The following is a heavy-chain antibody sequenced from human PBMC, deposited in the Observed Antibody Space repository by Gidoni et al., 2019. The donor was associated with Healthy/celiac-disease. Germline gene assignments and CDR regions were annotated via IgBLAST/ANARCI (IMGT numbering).Heavy chain of an antibody. Sequence: QVQLVESGGGVVQPGRALRLSCAASGFTLSRYGMHWVRQAPGKGLEWVSVISYDGSNKYYADSVKGRFTISRDNSKNTLYLQMNSLRAEDTAVYYCAKGPVGATPYYYYYGMDVWGQGTTVTVSS. CDR1: GFTLSRYG. J-gene: IGHJ6*02. CDR3: AKGPVGATPYYYYYGMDV. V-gene: IGHV3-30*18. D-gene: IGHD1-26*01. CDR2: ISYDGSNK.